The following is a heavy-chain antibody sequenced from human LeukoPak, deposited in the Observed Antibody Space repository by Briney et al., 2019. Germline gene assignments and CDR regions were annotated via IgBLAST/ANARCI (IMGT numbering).Heavy chain of an antibody. V-gene: IGHV4-34*01. CDR3: ARAGQWLVPGY. Sequence: SETLSLTCAVYGGSFSGYYWSWIRQPPGKGLEWIGEINHSGSTNYNPSLKSRVTISVDTPKNQFSLKLSSVTAADTAAYYCARAGQWLVPGYWGQGTLVTVSS. J-gene: IGHJ4*02. D-gene: IGHD6-19*01. CDR2: INHSGST. CDR1: GGSFSGYY.